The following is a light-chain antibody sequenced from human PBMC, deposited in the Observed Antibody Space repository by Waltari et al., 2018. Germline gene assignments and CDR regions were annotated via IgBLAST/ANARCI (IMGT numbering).Light chain of an antibody. J-gene: IGKJ2*01. CDR3: QQSYSTPLYS. V-gene: IGKV1-39*01. CDR1: QNIDGF. CDR2: AAS. Sequence: DIQMTQSPSSLSASVGDRVTITCRASQNIDGFLHWYQHKPGEAPKLLIYAASTLQSWVSSRFTGSGSGTYFTLSITSLQPEDVATYYCQQSYSTPLYSFGQGTKLEIK.